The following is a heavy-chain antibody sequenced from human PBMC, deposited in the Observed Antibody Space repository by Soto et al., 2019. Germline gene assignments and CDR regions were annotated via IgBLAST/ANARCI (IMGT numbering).Heavy chain of an antibody. CDR1: GDTFSGYP. J-gene: IGHJ4*02. Sequence: QVQLVQSGAELKQPGSSVKVSCKASGDTFSGYPINWVRQAPGEGLEWVGRIIPVFGTTNDAQRFEGRVTFTADESTNTAYMELRGLLSEDTAVYYCARDGGFGELKYWGPGTLVTVSS. D-gene: IGHD3-10*01. V-gene: IGHV1-69*18. CDR3: ARDGGFGELKY. CDR2: IIPVFGTT.